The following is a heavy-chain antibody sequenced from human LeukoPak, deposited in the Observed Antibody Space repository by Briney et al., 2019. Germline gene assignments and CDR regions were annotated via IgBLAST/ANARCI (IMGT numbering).Heavy chain of an antibody. CDR1: EFTFTTSW. Sequence: GGSLRLSCAACEFTFTTSWMTWVRQAPGKGLEWLGNINPDASTKNYAASVRGRFTFSRDNAKNSLYLHMSSLRAEDTAIYYCARDRAFSTFDYWGRGTLVTVSS. D-gene: IGHD2-2*01. V-gene: IGHV3-7*01. CDR3: ARDRAFSTFDY. J-gene: IGHJ4*02. CDR2: INPDASTK.